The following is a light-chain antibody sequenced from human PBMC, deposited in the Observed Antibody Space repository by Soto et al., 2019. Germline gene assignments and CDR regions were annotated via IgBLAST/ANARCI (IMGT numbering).Light chain of an antibody. V-gene: IGLV2-14*01. CDR1: SSDVGGYNY. CDR2: EVS. Sequence: ALTQPASVSGSPGQSITISCTGTSSDVGGYNYVSWYQQHPGKAPKLMIYEVSNRPSGVSNRFSGSKSGNTASLTISGLQAEDEADYYCSSYTSSSAYVFGTGTKVTVL. CDR3: SSYTSSSAYV. J-gene: IGLJ1*01.